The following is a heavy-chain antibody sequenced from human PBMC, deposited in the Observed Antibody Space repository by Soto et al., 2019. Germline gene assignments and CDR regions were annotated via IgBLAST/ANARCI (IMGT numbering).Heavy chain of an antibody. CDR3: ARISRLYSSGWYYYYYGMDV. CDR1: GFSLINARMG. V-gene: IGHV2-26*01. Sequence: SGPTLVNPTETLTLTCTVSGFSLINARMGVSCIRQPPGNALEWLAHIFSNDEKSYSTSLKSRLTISKDTSKSQVVLTMTNMDPVDTATYYCARISRLYSSGWYYYYYGMDVWGQGTTVTVSS. D-gene: IGHD6-19*01. CDR2: IFSNDEK. J-gene: IGHJ6*02.